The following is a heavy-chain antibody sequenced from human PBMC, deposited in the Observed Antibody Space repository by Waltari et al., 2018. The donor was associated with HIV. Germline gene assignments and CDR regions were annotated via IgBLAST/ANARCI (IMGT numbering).Heavy chain of an antibody. V-gene: IGHV1-69*01. CDR3: ARVTTGASMMVVTGEAYDV. J-gene: IGHJ3*01. D-gene: IGHD3-22*01. CDR1: GGTFSGNA. Sequence: QVQLVQSGPEVKRPGASVKVYCKASGGTFSGNAITWLRQAPGQGLEWMGEIMSMYDTVNSAQKFQDRVTITEEESTSTAYMELSSLRSDDTAVYYCARVTTGASMMVVTGEAYDVWGQGTMVTVSS. CDR2: IMSMYDTV.